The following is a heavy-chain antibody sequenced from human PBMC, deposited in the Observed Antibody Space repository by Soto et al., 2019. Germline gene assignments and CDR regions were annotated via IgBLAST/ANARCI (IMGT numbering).Heavy chain of an antibody. CDR3: ARDLVVLVPAAIDDYYYGMDV. J-gene: IGHJ6*02. CDR2: ISYDGSNK. V-gene: IGHV3-30*14. CDR1: GFTFSSYA. Sequence: PGGSLRLSCAASGFTFSSYAMHWVRQAPGKGLEWVAVISYDGSNKYYADSVKGRFTISRDNSKNTLYLQMNSLRAEDTAVYYCARDLVVLVPAAIDDYYYGMDVWGQGTTVTVSS. D-gene: IGHD2-2*01.